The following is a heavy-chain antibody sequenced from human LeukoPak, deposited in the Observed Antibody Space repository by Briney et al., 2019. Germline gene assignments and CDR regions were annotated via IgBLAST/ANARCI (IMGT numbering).Heavy chain of an antibody. V-gene: IGHV3-49*04. CDR2: VTSKGYGETV. Sequence: GRSLRLSCTGSGFSFGDYPMSWVRQAPGKGLGWLGFVTSKGYGETVEYAASVRGRFTISRDDSNSIAYLQLNNLQTDDTAVYYCLRALAATVGQWYFDYSGQGTLVTVSS. CDR3: LRALAATVGQWYFDY. CDR1: GFSFGDYP. D-gene: IGHD6-19*01. J-gene: IGHJ4*02.